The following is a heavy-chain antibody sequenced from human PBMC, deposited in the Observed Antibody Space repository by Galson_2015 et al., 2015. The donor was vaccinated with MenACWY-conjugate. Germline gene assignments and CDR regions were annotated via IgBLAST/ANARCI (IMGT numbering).Heavy chain of an antibody. V-gene: IGHV3-74*01. J-gene: IGHJ4*02. D-gene: IGHD6-13*01. CDR2: INPDGSTT. CDR1: EFTFSTYW. Sequence: SLRLSCAAAEFTFSTYWMHWVRQAPGKGLVWVSRINPDGSTTNYADSVKGRFTISRDNAKNTLYLQMNSLRAEDTAVYYCARAVYSSSSRHFDSWGQGTVVTVSS. CDR3: ARAVYSSSSRHFDS.